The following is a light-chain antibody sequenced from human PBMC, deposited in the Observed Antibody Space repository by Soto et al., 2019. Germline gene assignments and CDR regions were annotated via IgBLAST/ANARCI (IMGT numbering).Light chain of an antibody. J-gene: IGKJ4*01. CDR2: GAS. Sequence: EIVMTQSPATLSVSPGGRATLSCRASQSVSSNLAWYRQRPGQPPRLLIYGASTRATGIPARFSGSGSRTEFTLTISSLQSEDSAVYYCQQYHHWPPLTFGGGTKVEIK. CDR3: QQYHHWPPLT. CDR1: QSVSSN. V-gene: IGKV3D-15*01.